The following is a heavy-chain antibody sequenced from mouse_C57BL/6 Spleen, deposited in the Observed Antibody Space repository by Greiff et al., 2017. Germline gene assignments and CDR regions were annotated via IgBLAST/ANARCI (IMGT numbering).Heavy chain of an antibody. V-gene: IGHV1-81*01. Sequence: VQLKESGAELARPGASVKLSCKASGYTFTSYGISWVKQRTGQGLEWIGEIYPRSGNTYYNEKFKGKATLTADKSSSTAYMELRSLTSEDSAVYFCARGDYGNYEGFAYWGQGTLVTVSA. CDR1: GYTFTSYG. CDR2: IYPRSGNT. D-gene: IGHD2-1*01. CDR3: ARGDYGNYEGFAY. J-gene: IGHJ3*01.